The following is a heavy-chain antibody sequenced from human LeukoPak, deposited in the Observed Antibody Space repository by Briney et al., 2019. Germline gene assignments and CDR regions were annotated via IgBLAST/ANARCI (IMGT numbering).Heavy chain of an antibody. V-gene: IGHV4-34*01. CDR1: GGSFSGYY. CDR3: ARQEYSSGRSFDY. CDR2: INHSGST. D-gene: IGHD6-19*01. Sequence: SETLSLTCAVYGGSFSGYYWSWIRQPPGKGLEWIGEINHSGSTNYNPSLKSRVTISVDTSKNQFSLKLSSVTAADTAVYYCARQEYSSGRSFDYWGQGTLVTVSS. J-gene: IGHJ4*02.